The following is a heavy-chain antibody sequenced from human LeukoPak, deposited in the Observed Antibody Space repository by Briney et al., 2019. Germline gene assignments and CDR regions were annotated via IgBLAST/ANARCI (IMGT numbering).Heavy chain of an antibody. J-gene: IGHJ4*02. CDR2: INVNSGGT. CDR3: ARSPHILTGENFDF. Sequence: ASLKVSCKASGYTFTDDYIHWVRQAPGQGLEWMGWINVNSGGTNYAQKFYARVTMTRDTSISTAYMELGRLRSGDTAVFYCARSPHILTGENFDFWGQGTLVTVSS. V-gene: IGHV1-2*02. D-gene: IGHD3-9*01. CDR1: GYTFTDDY.